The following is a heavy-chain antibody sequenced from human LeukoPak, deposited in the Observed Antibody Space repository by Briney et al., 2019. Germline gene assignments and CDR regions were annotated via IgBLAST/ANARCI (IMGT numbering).Heavy chain of an antibody. CDR3: AKVHPPPSGDLPWGYFDS. Sequence: GGSLRLSCAASGFTFSTYAMHWVRQAPGKGLEWVAIVSYDGTNTYYADSVKGRFTISRDNSQNTLYLQMHSLRAGDTAVYYCAKVHPPPSGDLPWGYFDSGGQGPLATVSS. CDR1: GFTFSTYA. V-gene: IGHV3-30-3*01. CDR2: VSYDGTNT. D-gene: IGHD2-21*01. J-gene: IGHJ4*02.